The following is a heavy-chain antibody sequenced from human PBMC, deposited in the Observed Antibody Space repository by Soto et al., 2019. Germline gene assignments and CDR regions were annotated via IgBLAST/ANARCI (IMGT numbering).Heavy chain of an antibody. D-gene: IGHD2-2*01. CDR1: GFTVSNTY. Sequence: GGSLRLSCAASGFTVSNTYMTWVRQPPGKVLECVSVIYTAGGTNYADSVNGRFIISRDNSKNTLYLQMNSLRAEDTAVYYCARALPVAKGGFDPWGQGTLVTVSS. CDR3: ARALPVAKGGFDP. V-gene: IGHV3-53*01. CDR2: IYTAGGT. J-gene: IGHJ5*02.